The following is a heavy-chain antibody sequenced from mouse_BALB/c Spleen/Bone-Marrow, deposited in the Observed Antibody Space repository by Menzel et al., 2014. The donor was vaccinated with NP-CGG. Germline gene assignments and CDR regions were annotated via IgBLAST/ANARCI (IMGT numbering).Heavy chain of an antibody. V-gene: IGHV2-9*02. CDR2: VWAGGST. CDR1: GFSLTSYG. D-gene: IGHD1-1*01. CDR3: ARDYGSSYYAMDY. Sequence: VKLVESGPGLVAPSQSLSIPCTVSGFSLTSYGVHWVRQPPGKGLEWLGVVWAGGSTNYNSALMSRLSISKDNSKSXVFLKMNSLQADDTAMYYCARDYGSSYYAMDYWGQGTPVTVSS. J-gene: IGHJ4*01.